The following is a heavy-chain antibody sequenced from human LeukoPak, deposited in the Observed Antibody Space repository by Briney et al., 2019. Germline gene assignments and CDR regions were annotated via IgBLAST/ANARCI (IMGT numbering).Heavy chain of an antibody. D-gene: IGHD4-17*01. J-gene: IGHJ4*02. Sequence: SDTLSLTCTVSGGSISSSSYYWGWIRQPPGKGLEWIGTIYYSGSTYYNPSLKSRVTISVDTSKNQFSLKLSSVTAADTAVYYCAREKLTVTTSAFDYWGQGTLVTVSS. CDR2: IYYSGST. V-gene: IGHV4-39*02. CDR3: AREKLTVTTSAFDY. CDR1: GGSISSSSYY.